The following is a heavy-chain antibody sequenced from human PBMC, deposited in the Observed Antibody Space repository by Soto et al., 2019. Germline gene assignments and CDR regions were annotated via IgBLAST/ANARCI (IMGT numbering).Heavy chain of an antibody. CDR1: GYTFIGYY. CDR2: INPNSGEV. Sequence: VKVSCKASGYTFIGYYIHWVRQAPGQGLEWMGRINPNSGEVTYGETFQGRVTMTRDNSKNRLLLQMNSLKGEDTAVYYCARDVESGWYEAFDSWGQGTLVTVSS. V-gene: IGHV1-2*06. D-gene: IGHD6-19*01. CDR3: ARDVESGWYEAFDS. J-gene: IGHJ4*02.